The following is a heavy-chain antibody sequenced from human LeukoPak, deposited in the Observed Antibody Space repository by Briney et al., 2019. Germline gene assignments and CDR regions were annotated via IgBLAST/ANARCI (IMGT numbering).Heavy chain of an antibody. CDR1: GGSIRSHY. CDR2: IYFTGST. CDR3: ARGATVTVDHDWFGP. V-gene: IGHV4-59*11. D-gene: IGHD4-17*01. J-gene: IGHJ5*02. Sequence: SETLYLTCTVSGGSIRSHYWSWIRQPPGKGLEWIGYIYFTGSTYSNPSLKSRVTISLDTSKNQFSLKLSSVTTADTAIYYCARGATVTVDHDWFGPWGQGTLVTVSS.